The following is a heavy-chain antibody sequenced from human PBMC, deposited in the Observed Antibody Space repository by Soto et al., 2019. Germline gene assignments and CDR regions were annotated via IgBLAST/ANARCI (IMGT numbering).Heavy chain of an antibody. V-gene: IGHV4-59*08. CDR2: VYYTGTT. Sequence: PSETLSLTCTVSGGSISGYYWSWVRQPPGKGLEWLGYVYYTGTTNYNPSLNSRVTISVDTSKNQFSLRLTSLTAADTAVYYCARLHRYCSGGSCYVVDYWGQGTLVTVSS. CDR3: ARLHRYCSGGSCYVVDY. J-gene: IGHJ4*02. CDR1: GGSISGYY. D-gene: IGHD2-15*01.